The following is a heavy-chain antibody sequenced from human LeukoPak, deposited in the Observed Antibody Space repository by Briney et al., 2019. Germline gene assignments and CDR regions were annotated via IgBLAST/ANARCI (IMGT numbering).Heavy chain of an antibody. CDR3: AREVASSVEY. Sequence: SETLSLTCTVSGDSIKSTSYHWGWTRQPPGKGLEWIGSIYYSGTTYYNPSLISRLTISVDTSRNQFSLRLSSVTAADTAVYHCAREVASSVEYWGQGSLVTVSS. J-gene: IGHJ4*02. CDR2: IYYSGTT. D-gene: IGHD3-10*01. V-gene: IGHV4-39*02. CDR1: GDSIKSTSYH.